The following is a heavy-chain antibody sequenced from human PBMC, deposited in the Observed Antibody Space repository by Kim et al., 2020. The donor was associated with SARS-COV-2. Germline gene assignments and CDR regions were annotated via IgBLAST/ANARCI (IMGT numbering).Heavy chain of an antibody. D-gene: IGHD1-7*01. CDR2: IYYSGST. J-gene: IGHJ6*02. V-gene: IGHV4-31*03. CDR1: GGSISSGGYY. Sequence: SETLSLTCTVSGGSISSGGYYWSWIRQHPGKGLEWIGYIYYSGSTYYNPSLKSRVTISVDTSKNQFSLKLSSVTAADTAVYYCAREGAELELQPDYYYGMDVWGQGATVTVSS. CDR3: AREGAELELQPDYYYGMDV.